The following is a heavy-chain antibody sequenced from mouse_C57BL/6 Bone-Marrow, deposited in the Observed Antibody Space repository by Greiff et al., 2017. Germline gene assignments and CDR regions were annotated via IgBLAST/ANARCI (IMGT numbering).Heavy chain of an antibody. J-gene: IGHJ4*01. D-gene: IGHD2-5*01. Sequence: VQLQQPGAELVKPGASVKLSCKASGYTFTSYWMHWVKQRPGRGLEWIGRIDPNSGGTKYNEKFKSKATLTVDKPSSTAYMQLSSLTSEDSAVYYCASGERTYYSNSYAMDYWGQGTSVTVSS. V-gene: IGHV1-72*01. CDR1: GYTFTSYW. CDR3: ASGERTYYSNSYAMDY. CDR2: IDPNSGGT.